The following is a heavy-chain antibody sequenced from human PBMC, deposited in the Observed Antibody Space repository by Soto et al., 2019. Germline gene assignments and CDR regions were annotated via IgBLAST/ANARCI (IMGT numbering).Heavy chain of an antibody. CDR2: ISSSSSTI. CDR1: GFTFSSYS. J-gene: IGHJ5*02. D-gene: IGHD3-3*01. CDR3: ERDISSRESSDFRKQPRVNWFDT. V-gene: IGHV3-48*02. Sequence: GGSLRLSCAASGFTFSSYSMNWVRQAPGKGLEWVSYISSSSSTIYYADSVKGRFTISRDNAKNSLYLKMNSLRDEDTAVYYCERDISSRESSDFRKQPRVNWFDTSGQGAMVTVPS.